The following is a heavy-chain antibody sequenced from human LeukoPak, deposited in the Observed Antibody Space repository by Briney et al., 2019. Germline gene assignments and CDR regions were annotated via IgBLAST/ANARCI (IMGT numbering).Heavy chain of an antibody. D-gene: IGHD3-10*01. CDR3: VSRSASGSYYI. J-gene: IGHJ4*02. CDR2: IDPNIGDT. V-gene: IGHV1-2*02. Sequence: ASVKVSCKASGYSFTDHYMHWVRQAPGQGLEWMGWIDPNIGDTNYAQKFQGRVTLTRDTSISTAYMEVSSLISDDTAVYYCVSRSASGSYYIWGQGTLVSVSS. CDR1: GYSFTDHY.